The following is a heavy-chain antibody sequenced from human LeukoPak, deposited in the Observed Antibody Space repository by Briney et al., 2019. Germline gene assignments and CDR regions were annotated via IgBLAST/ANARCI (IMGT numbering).Heavy chain of an antibody. V-gene: IGHV3-48*04. CDR1: GFPFSSYW. CDR2: ISSSGSTI. J-gene: IGHJ2*01. Sequence: GGSLRLSCVASGFPFSSYWMTWVRQAPGKGLEWVSYISSSGSTIYYADSVKGRFTISRDNAKNSLYLQMNSLRAEDTAVYYCARGHGGYSSGWYELNANRWYFDLWGRGTLVTVSS. D-gene: IGHD6-19*01. CDR3: ARGHGGYSSGWYELNANRWYFDL.